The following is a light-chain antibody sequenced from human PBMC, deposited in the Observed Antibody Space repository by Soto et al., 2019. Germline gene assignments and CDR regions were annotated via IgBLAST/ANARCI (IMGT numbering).Light chain of an antibody. CDR3: QQRSAGVT. CDR2: DAS. J-gene: IGKJ5*01. V-gene: IGKV3-11*01. CDR1: QSVSSY. Sequence: LSPGERATLSCRASQSVSSYLAWSQQKPGQAPRLLIYDASNRATAIPARFSGSGSGTDFTLTISSLEPQDCAVYYCQQRSAGVTFGQGTRMEI.